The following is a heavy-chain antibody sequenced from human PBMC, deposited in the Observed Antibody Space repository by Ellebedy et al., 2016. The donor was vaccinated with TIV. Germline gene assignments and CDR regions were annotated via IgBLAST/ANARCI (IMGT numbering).Heavy chain of an antibody. Sequence: GGSLRLSCVVSGFSFRSYWMSRVRQAPGQGLEWVANIYQDGSTQYYVDSVKGRFTISRDNAKNSLFLQMNSLRVEDTAVYYCARRGSYGDYAVQVNSWFDRWGRGTLVSVSS. D-gene: IGHD3-16*01. J-gene: IGHJ5*02. V-gene: IGHV3-7*01. CDR1: GFSFRSYW. CDR3: ARRGSYGDYAVQVNSWFDR. CDR2: IYQDGSTQ.